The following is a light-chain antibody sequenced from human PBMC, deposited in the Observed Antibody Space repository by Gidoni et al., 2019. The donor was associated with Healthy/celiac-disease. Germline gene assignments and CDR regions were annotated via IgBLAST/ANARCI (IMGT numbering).Light chain of an antibody. V-gene: IGKV4-1*01. Sequence: DIVMTKSPDSLAGSLGERATINCKSSQSVLYSSNNKNYLAWYQQKQGQPPKLLIYWASTRESGVPDRFSGSGSGTDFTLTISSLQAEDVAVYYCQQYYSTPLTFGGGTKVEIK. J-gene: IGKJ4*01. CDR2: WAS. CDR3: QQYYSTPLT. CDR1: QSVLYSSNNKNY.